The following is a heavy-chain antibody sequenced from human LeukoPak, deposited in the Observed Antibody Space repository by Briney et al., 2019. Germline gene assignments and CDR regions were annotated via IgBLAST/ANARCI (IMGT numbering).Heavy chain of an antibody. J-gene: IGHJ4*02. CDR1: GFSFTTYA. CDR3: AKVDGYSSGPCDY. CDR2: FSGSGGTT. D-gene: IGHD6-19*01. V-gene: IGHV3-23*01. Sequence: GGSLRLSCAASGFSFTTYAMSWVRQAPGKGLEWVSTFSGSGGTTYYTDSVKGRFTISRDNSKNTLHLQMNSLRAEDTALYYCAKVDGYSSGPCDYWGQGTLVTVSS.